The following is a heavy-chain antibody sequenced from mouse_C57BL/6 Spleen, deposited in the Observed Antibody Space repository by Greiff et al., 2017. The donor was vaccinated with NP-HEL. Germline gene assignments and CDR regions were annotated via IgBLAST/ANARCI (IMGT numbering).Heavy chain of an antibody. CDR1: GYTFTSYW. CDR3: ARISRITTVVGYFDY. Sequence: VQLQQSGAELAKPGASVKLSCKASGYTFTSYWMHWVKQRPGQGLEWIGYINPSSGYTKYNQKFKGKATLTADKSSSTAYMQLSSLTYEDSAVDYWARISRITTVVGYFDYWGQGTTLTVSS. CDR2: INPSSGYT. D-gene: IGHD1-1*01. J-gene: IGHJ2*01. V-gene: IGHV1-7*01.